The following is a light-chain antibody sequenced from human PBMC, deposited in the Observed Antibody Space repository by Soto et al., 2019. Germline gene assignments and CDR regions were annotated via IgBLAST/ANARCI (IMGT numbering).Light chain of an antibody. CDR2: EVS. CDR3: SSYGSTSTRYV. V-gene: IGLV2-14*01. CDR1: SSDVGGYNY. J-gene: IGLJ1*01. Sequence: QSALTQPASVSGSPGQSITISCTGTSSDVGGYNYVSWYQQHPGKAPKLMIYEVSNRPSGVSNRFSGSMSGNTASLTISGLQAEDEADYFCSSYGSTSTRYVFGTGTKLTVL.